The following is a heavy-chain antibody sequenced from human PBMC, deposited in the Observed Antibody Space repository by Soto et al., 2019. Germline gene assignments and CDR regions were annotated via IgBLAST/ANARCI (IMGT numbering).Heavy chain of an antibody. J-gene: IGHJ6*02. CDR1: GYSFTSCW. CDR3: ARLSFYYYYGMDV. CDR2: IYPGDSDT. V-gene: IGHV5-51*01. Sequence: PGESLKISCKGSGYSFTSCWIGWVRQMPGKGLEWMGIIYPGDSDTRYSPSFQGQVTISADKSISTAYLQWSSLKASDTAMYYCARLSFYYYYGMDVWGQGTTVTVSS.